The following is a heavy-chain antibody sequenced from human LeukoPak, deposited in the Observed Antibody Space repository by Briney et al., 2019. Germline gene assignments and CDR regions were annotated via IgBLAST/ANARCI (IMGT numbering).Heavy chain of an antibody. D-gene: IGHD2-21*02. V-gene: IGHV1-18*01. Sequence: ASVKVSCKASGYTFTSYGISWVRQAPGQGLEWMGWISAYNGNTNSAQKFQGRVTITADKSTSTAYMELSSLRSEDTAVYYCARLGGDYGLGFDYYYYGMDVWGQGTTVTVSS. CDR2: ISAYNGNT. J-gene: IGHJ6*02. CDR1: GYTFTSYG. CDR3: ARLGGDYGLGFDYYYYGMDV.